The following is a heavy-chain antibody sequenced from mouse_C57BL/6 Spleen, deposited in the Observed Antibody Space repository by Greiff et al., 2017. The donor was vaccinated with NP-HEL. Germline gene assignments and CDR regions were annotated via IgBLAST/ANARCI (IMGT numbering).Heavy chain of an antibody. D-gene: IGHD1-1*01. CDR3: TNTAYYYGSSSFDY. V-gene: IGHV14-1*01. CDR2: LDPEDGDT. CDR1: GFNIKDYY. J-gene: IGHJ2*01. Sequence: VQLQQSGAELVRPGASVKLSCTASGFNIKDYYMHWVKQRPEQGLEWIGRLDPEDGDTEYAPKFPGKATMTADTSSNTAYLQLSSLTSEDTAVYYCTNTAYYYGSSSFDYWGQGTTLTVSS.